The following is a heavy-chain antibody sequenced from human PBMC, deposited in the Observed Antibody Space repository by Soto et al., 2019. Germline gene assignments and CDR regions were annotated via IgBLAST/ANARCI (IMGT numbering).Heavy chain of an antibody. D-gene: IGHD6-19*01. Sequence: GGSLRLSCAASGFTFSSYWMSWVRQAPGKGLEWVANIKQDGSEKYYVDSVKGRFTISRDNAKNSLYLQMNSLRAEDTAVYYCARPYSGWYDYGMDGWGQGTTVTVSS. CDR3: ARPYSGWYDYGMDG. J-gene: IGHJ6*02. CDR1: GFTFSSYW. V-gene: IGHV3-7*01. CDR2: IKQDGSEK.